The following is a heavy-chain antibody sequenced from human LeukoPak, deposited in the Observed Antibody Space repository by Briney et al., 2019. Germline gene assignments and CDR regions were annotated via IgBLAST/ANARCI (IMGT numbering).Heavy chain of an antibody. CDR3: ARDGGYGHYDY. CDR2: IYHSGRT. J-gene: IGHJ4*02. D-gene: IGHD5-18*01. CDR1: GGSISSGDYS. V-gene: IGHV4-30-2*01. Sequence: SQTLSLTCAVSGGSISSGDYSWSWIRQPPGKGLEWIGYIYHSGRTFYNPSLKSRVTISVDTSKNQISLEVTSVTAADTAVYYCARDGGYGHYDYWGRGTLVTVSS.